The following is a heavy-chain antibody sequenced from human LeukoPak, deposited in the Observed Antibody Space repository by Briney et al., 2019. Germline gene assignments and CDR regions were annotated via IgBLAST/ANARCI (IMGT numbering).Heavy chain of an antibody. D-gene: IGHD5-24*01. CDR1: GYMFTNYW. CDR3: ARQRDGYLNDAFDF. J-gene: IGHJ3*01. CDR2: IYLDDSDA. Sequence: GESLKISCQSSGYMFTNYWIGWVRQMPGKGLEWMGVIYLDDSDARYSPSFQGQVTMSADKSISTAYLQWSSLMASDTAIYYCARQRDGYLNDAFDFWGQGTMVTVSS. V-gene: IGHV5-51*01.